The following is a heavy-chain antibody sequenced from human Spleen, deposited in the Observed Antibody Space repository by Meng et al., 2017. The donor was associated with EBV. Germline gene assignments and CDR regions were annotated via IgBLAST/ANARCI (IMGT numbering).Heavy chain of an antibody. V-gene: IGHV3-15*01. Sequence: EVELVVSGGGFVKPGGSLRLSCAASGLTFNNAWMSWVRQAPGKGPEWVGRIKSKADGGTTDYAAPVKGRFTISRDDSENTVYLQMSSLKTDDTAVYYCTTDYTNYALDYWGQGTLVTVSS. D-gene: IGHD4-11*01. J-gene: IGHJ4*02. CDR1: GLTFNNAW. CDR2: IKSKADGGTT. CDR3: TTDYTNYALDY.